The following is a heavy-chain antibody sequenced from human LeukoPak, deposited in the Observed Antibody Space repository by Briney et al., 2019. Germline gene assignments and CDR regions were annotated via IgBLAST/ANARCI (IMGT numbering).Heavy chain of an antibody. CDR2: IYTSGST. CDR1: GGSISSYY. J-gene: IGHJ3*02. V-gene: IGHV4-4*07. D-gene: IGHD1-26*01. Sequence: PSETLSLTCTVSGGSISSYYWSWIRQPAGKGLEWIGRIYTSGSTNYNPSLKSRVTMSIDTSKNQFSLRVGSVTAADTAVYYCARAIVGVTDAFDIWGQGTMVSVSS. CDR3: ARAIVGVTDAFDI.